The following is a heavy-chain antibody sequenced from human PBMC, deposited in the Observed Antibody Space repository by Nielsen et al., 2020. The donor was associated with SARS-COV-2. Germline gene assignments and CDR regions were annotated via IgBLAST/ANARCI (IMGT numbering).Heavy chain of an antibody. CDR2: ISGSGGST. D-gene: IGHD6-13*01. CDR3: AKDGQQQLVLDWFDP. V-gene: IGHV3-23*01. CDR1: GFTFSSYA. Sequence: GGSLRLSCAASGFTFSSYAMSWVRQAPGKGLEWVSAISGSGGSTYYADSVKGRFTISRDNSKNTLYLQMNSLRAEDTAVYYCAKDGQQQLVLDWFDPWGQETLVTVSS. J-gene: IGHJ5*02.